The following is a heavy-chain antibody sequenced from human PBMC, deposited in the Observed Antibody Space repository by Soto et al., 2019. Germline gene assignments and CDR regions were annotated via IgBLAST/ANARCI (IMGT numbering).Heavy chain of an antibody. D-gene: IGHD2-15*01. V-gene: IGHV1-69*06. CDR3: ARGKKGKLPLGWFDP. CDR1: GGTFSSYA. J-gene: IGHJ5*02. Sequence: SVKVSCKASGGTFSSYAISWVRQAPGQGLEWMGGIIPIFGTANYAQKFQGRVTITADKSTSTAYMELSSLRSEDTAVYYCARGKKGKLPLGWFDPWGQGTLVTVSS. CDR2: IIPIFGTA.